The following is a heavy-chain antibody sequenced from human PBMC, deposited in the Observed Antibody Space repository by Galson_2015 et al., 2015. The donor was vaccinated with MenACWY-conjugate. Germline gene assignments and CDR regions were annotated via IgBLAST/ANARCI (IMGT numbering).Heavy chain of an antibody. Sequence: SLRLSCAASGFPFSSYAMNWVRQAPGKGLQWVAGVDLGGGRIINTNTVRGRFTMSRDNSKNTLDLQMDSLRVEDTAVYYCAKVIYGARYYFEHWGQGSLVIVTS. CDR2: VDLGGGRI. V-gene: IGHV3-23*01. CDR1: GFPFSSYA. CDR3: AKVIYGARYYFEH. J-gene: IGHJ4*02. D-gene: IGHD3/OR15-3a*01.